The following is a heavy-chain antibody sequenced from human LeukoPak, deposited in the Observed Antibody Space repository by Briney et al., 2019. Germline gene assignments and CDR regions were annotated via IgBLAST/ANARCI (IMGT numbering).Heavy chain of an antibody. J-gene: IGHJ4*02. Sequence: GGSLRLSCAPSAFTFSSFWMTWVRQAPGKGLERVANINEDGSEKNYVDSVKGRFTISRDNAKNSLFLQMNSLRAEDTALYYCARGGPTGALDDWGQGTLLTVSS. CDR2: INEDGSEK. V-gene: IGHV3-7*01. CDR3: ARGGPTGALDD. CDR1: AFTFSSFW. D-gene: IGHD7-27*01.